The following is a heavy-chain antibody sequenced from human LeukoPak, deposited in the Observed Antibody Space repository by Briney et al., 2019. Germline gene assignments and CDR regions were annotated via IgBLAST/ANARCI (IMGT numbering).Heavy chain of an antibody. D-gene: IGHD6-6*01. CDR3: ARAPLKYSSSTYYFDY. V-gene: IGHV4-61*02. CDR2: IYTSGST. J-gene: IGHJ4*02. Sequence: SETLSLTCIVSGGSISSGSYYWSWIRQPAGKGLEWIGRIYTSGSTNYNPSLKSRVTISVDTSKNQFSLKLSSVTAADTAAYYCARAPLKYSSSTYYFDYWGQGTLVTVSS. CDR1: GGSISSGSYY.